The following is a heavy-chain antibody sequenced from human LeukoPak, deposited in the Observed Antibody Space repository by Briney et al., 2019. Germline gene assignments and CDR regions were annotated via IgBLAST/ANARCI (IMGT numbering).Heavy chain of an antibody. D-gene: IGHD4-17*01. CDR1: GYTFTSYG. V-gene: IGHV1-18*01. J-gene: IGHJ3*02. CDR2: ISAYNGNT. Sequence: ASVKVSCKASGYTFTSYGISWVRQAPGQGREWMGWISAYNGNTNYAQKLQGRVTMTTDTSTSTAYMELRSLRSDDTAVYYCARVGDDYGDPDAFDIWGQGTMVTVSS. CDR3: ARVGDDYGDPDAFDI.